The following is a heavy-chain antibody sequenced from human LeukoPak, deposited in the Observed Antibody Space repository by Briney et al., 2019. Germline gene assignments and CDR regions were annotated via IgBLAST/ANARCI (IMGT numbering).Heavy chain of an antibody. CDR1: GFTFSSYA. V-gene: IGHV3-30*04. CDR2: ISFDGRNK. D-gene: IGHD2-2*01. J-gene: IGHJ6*02. CDR3: ARDRRYCSSTSCRQYYYYYGMDV. Sequence: PGGSLRLSCAASGFTFSSYAMHWVRQAPGKGLEWVAVISFDGRNKYYADSVKGRFTISRDNSKNTLYVQMNSLRAEDTAVYYCARDRRYCSSTSCRQYYYYYGMDVWGQGTTVTVSS.